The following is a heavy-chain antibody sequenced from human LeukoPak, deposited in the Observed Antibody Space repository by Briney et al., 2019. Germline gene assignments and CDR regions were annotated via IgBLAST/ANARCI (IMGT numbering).Heavy chain of an antibody. D-gene: IGHD5-24*01. Sequence: ASVKVSCKASGYTFTSYYMHWVRQAPGKGLEWMGGFDPEDGETIYAQKFQGRVTMTEDTSTDTAYMELSSLRSEDTAVYYCATERDGWPYWYFDLWGRGTLVTVSS. V-gene: IGHV1-24*01. CDR2: FDPEDGET. CDR3: ATERDGWPYWYFDL. J-gene: IGHJ2*01. CDR1: GYTFTSYY.